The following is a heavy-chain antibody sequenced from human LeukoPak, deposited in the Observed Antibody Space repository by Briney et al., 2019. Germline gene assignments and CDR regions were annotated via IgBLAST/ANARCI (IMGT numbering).Heavy chain of an antibody. CDR3: ARGALRFLEWLLSHHGAFDY. CDR2: ISSSTSAI. V-gene: IGHV3-48*04. D-gene: IGHD3-3*01. Sequence: PGGSLRLSCAASGFTFSTYSMNWVRQAPGKGLEWVSYISSSTSAIYYADSVKGRFTISRDNAKNSLYLQMNSLRAEDTAVYYCARGALRFLEWLLSHHGAFDYWGQGTLVTVSS. CDR1: GFTFSTYS. J-gene: IGHJ4*02.